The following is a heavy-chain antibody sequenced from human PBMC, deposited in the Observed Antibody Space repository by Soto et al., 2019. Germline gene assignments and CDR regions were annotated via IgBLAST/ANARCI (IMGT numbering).Heavy chain of an antibody. J-gene: IGHJ5*02. V-gene: IGHV4-4*07. Sequence: SETLSLTCTVSGGAISSYYWTWIRQPAGKGLEWIGRIYSSGSTKYNPSLQSRVTMSLDTSKNQFSLRLTSVTAADTAVYYCARGQRFSDWFDPWGQGTLVTVSS. CDR3: ARGQRFSDWFDP. CDR1: GGAISSYY. D-gene: IGHD3-3*01. CDR2: IYSSGST.